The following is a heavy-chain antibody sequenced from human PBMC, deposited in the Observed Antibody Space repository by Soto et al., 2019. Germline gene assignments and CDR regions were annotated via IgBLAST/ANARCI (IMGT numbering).Heavy chain of an antibody. CDR1: GYTFTSYD. V-gene: IGHV1-8*01. Sequence: ASVKVSCKASGYTFTSYDINWVRQATGQGLEWMGWMNPNSGNTGYAQKFQGRVTMTRNTSISTAYMELSSLRSEDTAVYYCARGFSGYGIYYYYYMDVWGKGTTVTVS. J-gene: IGHJ6*03. CDR2: MNPNSGNT. D-gene: IGHD5-12*01. CDR3: ARGFSGYGIYYYYYMDV.